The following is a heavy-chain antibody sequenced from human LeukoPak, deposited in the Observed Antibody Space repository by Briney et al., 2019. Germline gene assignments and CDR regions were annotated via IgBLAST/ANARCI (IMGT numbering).Heavy chain of an antibody. J-gene: IGHJ4*02. CDR1: GFTFSSYA. Sequence: PGGSLRLSCAASGFTFSSYAMNWVRQAPGKGLEWVAIISYDGSSKYYADSVKGRFAISRDNSKNTLYLQINSLRAEDAAVYYCARDSIWFGSSVDYWGQGTLVTVSS. CDR2: ISYDGSSK. CDR3: ARDSIWFGSSVDY. D-gene: IGHD3-10*01. V-gene: IGHV3-30*09.